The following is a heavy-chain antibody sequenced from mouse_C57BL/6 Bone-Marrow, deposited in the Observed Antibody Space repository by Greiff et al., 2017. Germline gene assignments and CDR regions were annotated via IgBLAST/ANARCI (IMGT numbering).Heavy chain of an antibody. CDR3: AIMITTFAY. CDR2: ISSGGSYT. V-gene: IGHV5-6*01. J-gene: IGHJ3*01. CDR1: GFTFSSYG. D-gene: IGHD2-4*01. Sequence: EVKLMESGGDLVKPGGSLKLSCAASGFTFSSYGMSWVRQTPDKRLEWVATISSGGSYTYYPDSVKGRFTISRDNDKNSLYLQMSSLKSEDTAMYYCAIMITTFAYWGQGTLVTVSA.